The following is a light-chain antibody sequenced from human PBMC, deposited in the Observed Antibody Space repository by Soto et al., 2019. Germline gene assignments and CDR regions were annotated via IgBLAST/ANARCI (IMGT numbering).Light chain of an antibody. CDR3: QQYNKWPPWK. J-gene: IGKJ1*01. V-gene: IGKV3-15*01. CDR1: QSISNN. CDR2: SAF. Sequence: EIVLTQSPATLSLSPGERATLSCRASQSISNNLSWYQQKPCHAPRLVIYSAFTRATGIPARFSGSGSGTEFTLTISSLQSEDFAVYYCQQYNKWPPWKFGQGTKVDIK.